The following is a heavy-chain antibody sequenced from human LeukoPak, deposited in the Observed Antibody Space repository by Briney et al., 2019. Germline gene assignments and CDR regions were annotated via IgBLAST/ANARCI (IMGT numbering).Heavy chain of an antibody. CDR3: ARYHTGDYVRYWFDP. J-gene: IGHJ5*02. V-gene: IGHV4-39*07. Sequence: PSETLSLTCTVSGGSISSSSYYWGWIRQPPGKGLEWIGSIYYSGSTYYNPSLKSRVTISVDTSKNQFSLKLSSVTAADTAVYYCARYHTGDYVRYWFDPWGQGTLVTVSS. CDR2: IYYSGST. CDR1: GGSISSSSYY. D-gene: IGHD4-17*01.